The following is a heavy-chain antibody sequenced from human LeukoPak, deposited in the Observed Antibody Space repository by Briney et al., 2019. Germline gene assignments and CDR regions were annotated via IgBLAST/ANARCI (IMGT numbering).Heavy chain of an antibody. CDR1: GGSISSSNW. Sequence: KSSETLSLTCTVSGGSISSSNWWSWVRQPPGKGLEWIGEIYHSGSTNYNPSLKSRVTISVDKSKNQFSLKLSSVTAADTAVYYCASIMTTVTQADYWGQGTLVTVSS. CDR2: IYHSGST. J-gene: IGHJ4*02. D-gene: IGHD4-17*01. CDR3: ASIMTTVTQADY. V-gene: IGHV4-4*02.